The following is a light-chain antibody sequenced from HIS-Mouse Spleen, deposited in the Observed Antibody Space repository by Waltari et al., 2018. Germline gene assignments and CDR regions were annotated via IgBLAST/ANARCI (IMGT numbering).Light chain of an antibody. CDR3: QQYGSSSELT. CDR2: GAS. CDR1: QSVSSSD. Sequence: EIVLTQSPGTLSLSPGERATLSCRASQSVSSSDLAWYQQKPGQAPRLLIYGASSRATGIPDRFSGSGSGTDFTLTISRLEPEDFAVYYCQQYGSSSELTFGGGTKVEIK. J-gene: IGKJ4*01. V-gene: IGKV3-20*01.